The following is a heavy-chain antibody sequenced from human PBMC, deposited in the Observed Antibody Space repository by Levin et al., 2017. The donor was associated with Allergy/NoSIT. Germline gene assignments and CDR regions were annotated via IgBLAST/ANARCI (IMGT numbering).Heavy chain of an antibody. J-gene: IGHJ6*02. CDR2: IIPILGIA. CDR1: GGTFSSYT. Sequence: SVKVSCKASGGTFSSYTISWVRQAPGQGLEWMGRIIPILGIANYAQKFQGRVTITADKSTSTAYMELSSLRSEDTAVYYCARRFVGTIFGVVIQDYYYYGMDVWGQGTTVTVSS. D-gene: IGHD3-3*01. CDR3: ARRFVGTIFGVVIQDYYYYGMDV. V-gene: IGHV1-69*02.